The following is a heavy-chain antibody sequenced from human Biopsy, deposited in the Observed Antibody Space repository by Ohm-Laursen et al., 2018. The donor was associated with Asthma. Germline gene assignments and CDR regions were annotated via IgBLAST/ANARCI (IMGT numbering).Heavy chain of an antibody. V-gene: IGHV4-39*01. D-gene: IGHD3-3*01. CDR1: GGSMTPTSHY. CDR2: ISYGGKT. Sequence: TLSLTCTVSGGSMTPTSHYWDWIRQAPGKGLEWIGYISYGGKTSYNPSLKNRVTISRDTSKNQFSLRLTSWTAADTAVYFCARRITIFGVVQKDHGMDAWGQGTTVIVSS. J-gene: IGHJ6*02. CDR3: ARRITIFGVVQKDHGMDA.